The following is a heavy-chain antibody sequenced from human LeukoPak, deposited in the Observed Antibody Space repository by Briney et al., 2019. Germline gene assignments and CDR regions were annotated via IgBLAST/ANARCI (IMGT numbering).Heavy chain of an antibody. Sequence: AETLSLTCSVSGRSLRSYYRRWLGQPPGKGLEWVGYIYYIGCTNYNPSLKSRVTISVDTSKNQVSLKLSSVTAADTAVYYWARALRARITGTTASVYGMDVWGQGTTVTVSS. D-gene: IGHD1-20*01. J-gene: IGHJ6*02. CDR1: GRSLRSYY. CDR2: IYYIGCT. CDR3: ARALRARITGTTASVYGMDV. V-gene: IGHV4-59*01.